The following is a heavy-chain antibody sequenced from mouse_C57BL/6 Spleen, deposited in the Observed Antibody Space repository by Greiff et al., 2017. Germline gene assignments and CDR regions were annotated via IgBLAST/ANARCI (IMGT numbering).Heavy chain of an antibody. D-gene: IGHD2-2*01. CDR3: AIYYGYDAGLYYCDY. J-gene: IGHJ2*01. CDR2: IYPGDGDT. V-gene: IGHV1-82*01. Sequence: VQLQQSGPELVKPGASVKISCKASGYAFSSSWMNWVKQRPGKGLEWIGRIYPGDGDTNYNGKFKGKATLTADKSSSTAYMQLSSLTSEDSAVYFCAIYYGYDAGLYYCDYWGQGTTLTVSS. CDR1: GYAFSSSW.